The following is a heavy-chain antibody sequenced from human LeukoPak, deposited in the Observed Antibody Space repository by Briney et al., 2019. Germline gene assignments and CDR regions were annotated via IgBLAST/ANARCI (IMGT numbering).Heavy chain of an antibody. Sequence: SGTLSLTCTISGGSISSYYWSWIRQSPGKGLEWIGYIYYSGTTNYSPSLKRRLTISLETSKNHSSLKLRSLTAADTAIYYCARERGDTAAPDAFDIWGQGTLVTVSP. V-gene: IGHV4-59*01. D-gene: IGHD5-18*01. CDR2: IYYSGTT. CDR3: ARERGDTAAPDAFDI. J-gene: IGHJ3*02. CDR1: GGSISSYY.